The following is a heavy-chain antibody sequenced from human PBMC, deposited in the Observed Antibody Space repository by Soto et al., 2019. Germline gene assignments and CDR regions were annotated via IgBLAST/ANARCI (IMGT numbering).Heavy chain of an antibody. D-gene: IGHD3-10*01. CDR2: ISAYNGNT. CDR1: GYTFTSYG. J-gene: IGHJ4*02. CDR3: ARDYLTMVRGVKGY. Sequence: ASVKVSCKASGYTFTSYGISWVRQAPGQGLEWMGWISAYNGNTNYAQKLQGRVTMTTDTSTSTAYMELRSLRSDDTAVYYCARDYLTMVRGVKGYWGQGTLVTVSS. V-gene: IGHV1-18*01.